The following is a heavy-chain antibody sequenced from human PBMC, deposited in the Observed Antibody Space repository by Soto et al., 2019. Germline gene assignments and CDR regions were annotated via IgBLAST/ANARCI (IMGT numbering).Heavy chain of an antibody. J-gene: IGHJ4*02. V-gene: IGHV1-3*01. CDR2: INAGSGNT. CDR1: GYTFTSYA. Sequence: GASVKVSCKASGYTFTSYAMHWVRQAPGQRLEWMGWINAGSGNTKYSQKFQGRVTITRDTSASTAYMELSSLRSEDTAVYYCARDRTLRPLWWWPHYWGQGTLVTVSS. D-gene: IGHD2-21*01. CDR3: ARDRTLRPLWWWPHY.